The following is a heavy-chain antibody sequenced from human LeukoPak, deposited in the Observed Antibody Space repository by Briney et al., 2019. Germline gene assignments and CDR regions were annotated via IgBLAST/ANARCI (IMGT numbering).Heavy chain of an antibody. CDR1: GYTFTSCG. D-gene: IGHD3-9*01. CDR3: ARWNLRYFDRLLFADH. Sequence: ASVKVSCKASGYTFTSCGISWVRQAPGQGLEWMGWISAYNGNTNYAQKLQGRVTMTTDTSTSTAYMELRSLRSDDTAVYYCARWNLRYFDRLLFADHWGQGTLVTVSS. CDR2: ISAYNGNT. V-gene: IGHV1-18*01. J-gene: IGHJ4*02.